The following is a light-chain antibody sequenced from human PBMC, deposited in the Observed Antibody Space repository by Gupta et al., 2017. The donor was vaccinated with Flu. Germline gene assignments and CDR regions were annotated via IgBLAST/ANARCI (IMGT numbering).Light chain of an antibody. CDR1: TGAVTAASY. CDR3: VLYYGGAFGV. V-gene: IGLV7-43*01. CDR2: NTS. J-gene: IGLJ3*02. Sequence: QTVVTQEPSVTVSPGQPVTLTCSSNTGAVTAASYASWFQQRPGQAPRTLIYNTSDRPSWTPARFSGSLFGGKAALTLSGVQPEDEADYHCVLYYGGAFGVFGGGTKLTVL.